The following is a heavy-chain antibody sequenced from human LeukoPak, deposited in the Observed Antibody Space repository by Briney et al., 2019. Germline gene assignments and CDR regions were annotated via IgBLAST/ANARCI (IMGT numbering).Heavy chain of an antibody. CDR1: GGSFSGYY. CDR2: INHSGST. Sequence: SETLSLTCAVYGGSFSGYYWSWIRQPPGKGLEWIGEINHSGSTNYNPSLKSRVTISVDTSKNQFSLKLSSVTAADTAVYYCARVRGLDFWSGHYAHWGQGTLVTVSS. J-gene: IGHJ4*02. D-gene: IGHD3-3*01. V-gene: IGHV4-34*01. CDR3: ARVRGLDFWSGHYAH.